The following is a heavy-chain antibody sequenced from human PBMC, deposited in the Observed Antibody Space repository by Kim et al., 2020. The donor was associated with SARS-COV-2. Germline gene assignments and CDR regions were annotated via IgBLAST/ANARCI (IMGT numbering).Heavy chain of an antibody. Sequence: VKGRFTIPRDNAKSTLYLQMNSLRAEDTAVYYCARASITMIRGVISPFDYWGQGTLVTVSS. D-gene: IGHD3-10*01. J-gene: IGHJ4*02. V-gene: IGHV3-30*01. CDR3: ARASITMIRGVISPFDY.